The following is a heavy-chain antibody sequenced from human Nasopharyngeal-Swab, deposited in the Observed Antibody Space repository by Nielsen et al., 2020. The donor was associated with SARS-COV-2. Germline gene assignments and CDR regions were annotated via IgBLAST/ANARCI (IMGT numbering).Heavy chain of an antibody. CDR1: GFTFSSYE. V-gene: IGHV3-48*03. CDR3: ARIAFGGVIVGVYYFDY. CDR2: ISSSGSTI. Sequence: GGSLRLSCAASGFTFSSYEMNWVRQAPGKGLAWVSYISSSGSTIYYADSVKGRFTISRDNAKNSLYLQLTSLRAEDTAVYYCARIAFGGVIVGVYYFDYWGQGTLVTVSS. J-gene: IGHJ4*02. D-gene: IGHD3-16*02.